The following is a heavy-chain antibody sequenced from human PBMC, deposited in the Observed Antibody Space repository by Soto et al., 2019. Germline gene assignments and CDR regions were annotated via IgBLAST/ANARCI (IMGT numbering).Heavy chain of an antibody. J-gene: IGHJ3*02. V-gene: IGHV1-69*13. D-gene: IGHD6-13*01. CDR1: GGTFSSYA. Sequence: ASVKASCKASGGTFSSYAISWGRQAPGQGLEWMGGIIPIFGTANYAQKFQGRVTITADESTSTAYMELSSLRSEDTAVYYCAREYSSSWYDAFDIWGQGTMVTVSS. CDR2: IIPIFGTA. CDR3: AREYSSSWYDAFDI.